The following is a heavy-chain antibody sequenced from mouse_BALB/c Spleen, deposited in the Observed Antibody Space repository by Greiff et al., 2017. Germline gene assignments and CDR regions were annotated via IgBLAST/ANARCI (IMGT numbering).Heavy chain of an antibody. CDR1: GFSLSTSGMG. V-gene: IGHV8-8*01. J-gene: IGHJ1*01. CDR2: IWWDDDK. CDR3: ARMYYGYDWYFDV. D-gene: IGHD2-2*01. Sequence: QVTLKESGPGILQPSQTLSLTCSFSGFSLSTSGMGVGWIRQPSGKGLEWLAHIWWDDDKRYNPALKSRLTISKDTSSNQVFLKIASVDTADTATYYCARMYYGYDWYFDVWGAGTTVTVSS.